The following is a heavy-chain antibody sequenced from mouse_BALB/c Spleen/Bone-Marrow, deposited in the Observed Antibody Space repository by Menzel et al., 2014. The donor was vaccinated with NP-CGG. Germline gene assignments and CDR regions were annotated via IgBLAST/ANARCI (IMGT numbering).Heavy chain of an antibody. V-gene: IGHV5-6-4*01. CDR1: GFTFSSYT. D-gene: IGHD2-4*01. Sequence: EVKLVESGGGLVKPGGSLKLSCAASGFTFSSYTMSWVRQTPEKRLEWVATTSSGGSYTYYPDSVKGRFTISRDNDKNTLYLQMSSLKSEDTAMYYCTRDDYDGAWFAYWGQGTLVTVSA. CDR2: TSSGGSYT. CDR3: TRDDYDGAWFAY. J-gene: IGHJ3*01.